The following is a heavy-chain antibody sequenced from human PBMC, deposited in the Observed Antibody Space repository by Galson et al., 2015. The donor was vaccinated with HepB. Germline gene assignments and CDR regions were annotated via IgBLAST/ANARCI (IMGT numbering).Heavy chain of an antibody. CDR2: INRDGSST. Sequence: LRLSCAASGFTFSSYWMHWVRQAPGKELVWVSRINRDGSSTRYADSVEGRFTISRDNAKNTLFLQMNSLRAEDTAVYYCARDIRIVVAGSKAFDIWGQGTMVTVSS. V-gene: IGHV3-74*01. CDR3: ARDIRIVVAGSKAFDI. CDR1: GFTFSSYW. D-gene: IGHD6-19*01. J-gene: IGHJ3*02.